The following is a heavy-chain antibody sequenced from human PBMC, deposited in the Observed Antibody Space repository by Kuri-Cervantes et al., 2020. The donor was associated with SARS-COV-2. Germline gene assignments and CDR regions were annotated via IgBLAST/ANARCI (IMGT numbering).Heavy chain of an antibody. D-gene: IGHD3-3*01. CDR2: IYYSGST. V-gene: IGHV4-61*08. CDR3: ARGLRGTIFGVVIDYYYGMDV. Sequence: GSLRLSCTVSGGSISSGGYYWSWIRQHPGKGLEWIGYIYYSGSTNYNPSLKSRVTISVDTSKNQFSLKLSSVTAADTAVYYCARGLRGTIFGVVIDYYYGMDVWGQGTTVTVSS. J-gene: IGHJ6*02. CDR1: GGSISSGGYY.